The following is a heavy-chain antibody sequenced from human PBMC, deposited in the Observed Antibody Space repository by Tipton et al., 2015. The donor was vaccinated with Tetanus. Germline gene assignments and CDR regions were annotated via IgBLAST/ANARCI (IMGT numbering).Heavy chain of an antibody. D-gene: IGHD5-24*01. Sequence: SGLTFSTYTMNWVRQRPGKGLEWVASISGTGGIHRYDEDSVQGRFTISRDNTENSLYLQMNNLTTDDTGIYYCASTGRERWLPMIFDSWGHGTLVTVSS. CDR1: GLTFSTYT. CDR3: ASTGRERWLPMIFDS. J-gene: IGHJ4*01. CDR2: ISGTGGIHR. V-gene: IGHV3-21*01.